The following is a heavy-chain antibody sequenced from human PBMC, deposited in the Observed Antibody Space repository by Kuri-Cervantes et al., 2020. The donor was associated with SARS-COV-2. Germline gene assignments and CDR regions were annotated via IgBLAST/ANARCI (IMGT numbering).Heavy chain of an antibody. CDR2: IYYSGST. CDR1: GGSISSYY. V-gene: IGHV4-59*01. Sequence: SETLSLTCTVSGGSISSYYWSWIRQPPGKGLEWIGYIYYSGSTNYNPSLKSRVTISVDTSKNQFSLKLSSVTDADTAVYYCARGGGYSGYAGYYYGMDVWGQGTTVTVSS. D-gene: IGHD5-12*01. J-gene: IGHJ6*02. CDR3: ARGGGYSGYAGYYYGMDV.